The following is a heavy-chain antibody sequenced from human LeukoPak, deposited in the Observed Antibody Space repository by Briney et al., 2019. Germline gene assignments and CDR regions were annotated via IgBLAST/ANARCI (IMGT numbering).Heavy chain of an antibody. CDR3: ASAYYDSSGYYAGD. J-gene: IGHJ4*02. CDR1: GGSFSGYY. D-gene: IGHD3-22*01. CDR2: INHSGST. V-gene: IGHV4-34*01. Sequence: PSETLSLTCAVYGGSFSGYYWSWIRQPPGKGLEWIGEINHSGSTNYNPSLKSRVTISVDTSKNQFSLKLSSVTAADTAVYYCASAYYDSSGYYAGDWGQGTLVTVSS.